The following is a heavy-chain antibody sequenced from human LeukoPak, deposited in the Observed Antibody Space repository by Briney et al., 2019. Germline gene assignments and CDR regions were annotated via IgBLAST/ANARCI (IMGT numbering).Heavy chain of an antibody. CDR2: IYYSGST. V-gene: IGHV4-31*03. D-gene: IGHD3-10*01. CDR3: ARARIWFGHPYAYYFDY. J-gene: IGHJ4*02. CDR1: GGSISSGGYY. Sequence: SETLSLTCTVSGGSISSGGYYWSWIRQHPGKGLEWIGYIYYSGSTYYNPSLKSRVTISVDTSKNQFSLKLSSVTAADTAVYYCARARIWFGHPYAYYFDYWGQGTLVTVSS.